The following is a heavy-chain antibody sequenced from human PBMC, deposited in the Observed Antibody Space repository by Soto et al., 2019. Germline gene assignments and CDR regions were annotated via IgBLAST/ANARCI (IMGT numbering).Heavy chain of an antibody. CDR1: GFTFSNYW. Sequence: EVQLVESGGGLVQPGGSLRLSCAASGFTFSNYWMHWVRQGPGKGLVWVSRINNDGSSTNYADSVKGRFTVFRDNAKNTVYLQMGSLRVEDTAVYYCASETHYYGSRGYRDYWGQGTLFTVSS. CDR2: INNDGSST. V-gene: IGHV3-74*01. D-gene: IGHD3-22*01. CDR3: ASETHYYGSRGYRDY. J-gene: IGHJ4*02.